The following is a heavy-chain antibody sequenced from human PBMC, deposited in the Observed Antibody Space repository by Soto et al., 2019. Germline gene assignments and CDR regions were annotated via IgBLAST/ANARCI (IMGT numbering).Heavy chain of an antibody. V-gene: IGHV1-69*01. CDR3: AMVVAARSHYWYFDL. CDR1: GGTFSSYA. D-gene: IGHD2-15*01. Sequence: QVQLVQSGAEVKKPGSSVKVYCKASGGTFSSYAISWVRQAPGQGLEWMGGIIPIFGTANYAQKFQGRVTITADESTSTAYMELSSLRSEDTAVYYCAMVVAARSHYWYFDLWGRGTLVTVSS. CDR2: IIPIFGTA. J-gene: IGHJ2*01.